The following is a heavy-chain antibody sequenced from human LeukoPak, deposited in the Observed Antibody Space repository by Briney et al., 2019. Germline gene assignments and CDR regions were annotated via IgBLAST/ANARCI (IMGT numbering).Heavy chain of an antibody. Sequence: GGSLSLSCAASGFTFTSYSMNWVRQAPGKGLEWVSTISGGGGSTYYADSVKGRFTISRDNSKNTLYLQVNSLRAEDTAVYYCAKGGKWGVTPFDYWGQGTLVTVSS. CDR1: GFTFTSYS. J-gene: IGHJ4*02. CDR2: ISGGGGST. V-gene: IGHV3-23*01. D-gene: IGHD1-26*01. CDR3: AKGGKWGVTPFDY.